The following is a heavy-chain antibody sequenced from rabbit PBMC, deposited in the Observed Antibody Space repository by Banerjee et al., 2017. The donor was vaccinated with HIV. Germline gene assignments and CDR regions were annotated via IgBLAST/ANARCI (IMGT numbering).Heavy chain of an antibody. D-gene: IGHD4-1*01. CDR2: IGGGDGST. CDR1: GFSFNNKYV. Sequence: QEYLEESGGDLVKPEGSLTLTCTASGFSFNNKYVMCWVRQAPGKGLEWIACIGGGDGSTYYASWVNGRFTVSRSTSLHTVTLQMTSLTAADTATYFCARDLAGVIGWNFGLWGPGTLVTVS. V-gene: IGHV1S47*01. J-gene: IGHJ6*01. CDR3: ARDLAGVIGWNFGL.